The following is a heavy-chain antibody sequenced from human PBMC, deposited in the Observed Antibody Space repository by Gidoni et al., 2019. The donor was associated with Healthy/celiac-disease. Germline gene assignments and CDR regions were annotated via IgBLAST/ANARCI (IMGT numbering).Heavy chain of an antibody. V-gene: IGHV4-39*01. D-gene: IGHD5-18*01. CDR2: IYYSGST. CDR1: GGSISSSSYY. Sequence: QLQLQESGPGLVKPSETLSLTCTVSGGSISSSSYYWGWIRQPPGKGLEWIGSIYYSGSTYYNPSLKSRVTISVDTSKNQFSLKLSSVTAADTAVYYCARRYSYGTYYYYGMDVWGQGTTVTVSS. J-gene: IGHJ6*02. CDR3: ARRYSYGTYYYYGMDV.